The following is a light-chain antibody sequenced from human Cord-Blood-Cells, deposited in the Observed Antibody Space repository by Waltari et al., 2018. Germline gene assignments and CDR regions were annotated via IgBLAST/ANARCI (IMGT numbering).Light chain of an antibody. J-gene: IGLJ3*02. V-gene: IGLV2-23*01. Sequence: QSALTQPASVSGSPGQSITISCPATSSDVGSYNLVSWYQQHPGKAPKLMIYEGSKRPSGVSNRFSGSKSGNTASLTISGLQAEDEADYYCCSYAGSSTVFGGGTKLTVL. CDR2: EGS. CDR1: SSDVGSYNL. CDR3: CSYAGSSTV.